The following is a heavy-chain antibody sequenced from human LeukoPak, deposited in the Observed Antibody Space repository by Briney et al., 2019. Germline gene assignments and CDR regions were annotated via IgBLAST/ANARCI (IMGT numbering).Heavy chain of an antibody. CDR3: ARVDEDGFDY. Sequence: ASVKVSCKGSGYTFSSYGISWVRQAPGQGLEGMGWISTYNGNTNYAQKLQGRVTMTTDTSTSTAYMELRSLRSDDTAVYYCARVDEDGFDYWGQGTLVTVSS. J-gene: IGHJ4*02. CDR1: GYTFSSYG. CDR2: ISTYNGNT. V-gene: IGHV1-18*01.